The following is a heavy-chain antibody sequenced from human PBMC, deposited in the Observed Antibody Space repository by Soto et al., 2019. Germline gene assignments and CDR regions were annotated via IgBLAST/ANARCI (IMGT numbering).Heavy chain of an antibody. J-gene: IGHJ3*02. D-gene: IGHD2-15*01. CDR3: ARPRYGGSCFDCDAFDI. V-gene: IGHV1-18*04. Sequence: QVQLVQSGAEVKKPGASVKVSCKASGYTFTSYGISWVRQAPGQGLEWMGGISAYNGNTNYAQKLQGRVTMTTDTSTRTAYMELRSLRSDDTAVYYCARPRYGGSCFDCDAFDIWGQGTMVTVAS. CDR2: ISAYNGNT. CDR1: GYTFTSYG.